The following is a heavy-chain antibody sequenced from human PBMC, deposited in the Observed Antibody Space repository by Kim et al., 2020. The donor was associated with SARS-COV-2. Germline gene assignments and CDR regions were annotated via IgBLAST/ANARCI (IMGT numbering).Heavy chain of an antibody. V-gene: IGHV4-39*07. Sequence: KGRVTISVDTSKNQFSLKLSSVTAADTAVYYCARGVSSGFPYYYYYGMDVWGQGTTVTVSS. CDR3: ARGVSSGFPYYYYYGMDV. J-gene: IGHJ6*02. D-gene: IGHD6-19*01.